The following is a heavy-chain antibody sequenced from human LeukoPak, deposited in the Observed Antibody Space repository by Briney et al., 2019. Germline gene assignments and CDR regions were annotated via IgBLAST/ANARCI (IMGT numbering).Heavy chain of an antibody. CDR2: IYHIGST. CDR3: ARQGWGDQGWFDP. V-gene: IGHV4-30-2*01. J-gene: IGHJ5*02. Sequence: PSETLCLTCTVSGGSISSGGYYWSWIRQPPAKGLEWIGYIYHIGSTYYNPSLKSRVTISVDRSKNHFSLKLRSVTAADTAVYYCARQGWGDQGWFDPWGQGTLVTVSS. D-gene: IGHD2-21*02. CDR1: GGSISSGGYY.